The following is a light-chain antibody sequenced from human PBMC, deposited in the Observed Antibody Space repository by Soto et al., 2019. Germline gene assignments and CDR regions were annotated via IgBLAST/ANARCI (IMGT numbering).Light chain of an antibody. V-gene: IGKV1-5*01. CDR3: QDEGGMWA. CDR1: QSISNR. Sequence: DIPMTQSPSTLSASVGDRVTITCRASQSISNRLAWYQHKPGKAPKVLIYDAANLESGVPQRFSGSGSGTGFVPPTSRLPPDDFTTDCCQDEGGMWAFGRGAKIVVK. J-gene: IGKJ1*01. CDR2: DAA.